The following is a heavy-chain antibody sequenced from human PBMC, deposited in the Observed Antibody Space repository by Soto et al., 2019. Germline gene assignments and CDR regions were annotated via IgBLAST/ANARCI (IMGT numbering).Heavy chain of an antibody. Sequence: TLSLTCTVSGGSIYRSGYYWGWIRQPPGRGLEWIGNIDYNGVTYSNPSLKSRVTISRDTSKNQFSLKLTSVTAADTALYYCGKVLVGATGHTDSDSWGPGTLVTVSS. CDR2: IDYNGVT. CDR1: GGSIYRSGYY. V-gene: IGHV4-39*01. J-gene: IGHJ4*02. CDR3: GKVLVGATGHTDSDS. D-gene: IGHD2-15*01.